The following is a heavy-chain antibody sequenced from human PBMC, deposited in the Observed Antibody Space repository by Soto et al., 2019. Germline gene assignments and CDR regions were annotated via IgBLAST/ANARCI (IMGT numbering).Heavy chain of an antibody. D-gene: IGHD3-22*01. CDR1: GFTFSSYA. CDR2: ISGSGGST. Sequence: QPGGSLKLSCAASGFTFSSYAMSWVRQAPGKGLEWVSAISGSGGSTYYADSVKGRFTISRDNSKNTLYLQMNSLRAEDTAVYYCAKESYYDSSGPRDYWGQGTLVTVSS. V-gene: IGHV3-23*01. J-gene: IGHJ4*02. CDR3: AKESYYDSSGPRDY.